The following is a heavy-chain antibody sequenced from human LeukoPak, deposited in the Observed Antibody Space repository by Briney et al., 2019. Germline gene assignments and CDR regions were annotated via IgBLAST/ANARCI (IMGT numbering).Heavy chain of an antibody. CDR2: INHSGST. Sequence: PSETLSLTCAVYGGSFSGYYWSWIRQPPGKGLEWIGEINHSGSTNYNPSLKSRVTISVDTSKNRFSLKLSSVTAADTAVYYCASRLLNNWNDSFRIFDYWGQGTLVTVSS. CDR3: ASRLLNNWNDSFRIFDY. D-gene: IGHD1-1*01. V-gene: IGHV4-34*01. CDR1: GGSFSGYY. J-gene: IGHJ4*02.